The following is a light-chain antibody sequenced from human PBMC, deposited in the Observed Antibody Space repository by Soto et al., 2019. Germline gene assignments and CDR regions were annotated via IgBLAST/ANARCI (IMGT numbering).Light chain of an antibody. CDR3: QQSYSTPPWT. V-gene: IGKV1-39*01. J-gene: IGKJ1*01. Sequence: DIQMTQSPSTLSASVGDRVTITCRASESIRTWLAWYQHKPGKAPKFLIYDASSLQSGVPSRFSGSGSGTDFTLTISSLQPEDFATYYCQQSYSTPPWTFGQGTKVDIK. CDR1: ESIRTW. CDR2: DAS.